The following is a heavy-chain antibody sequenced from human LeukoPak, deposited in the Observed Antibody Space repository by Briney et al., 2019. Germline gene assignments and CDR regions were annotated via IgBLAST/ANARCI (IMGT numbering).Heavy chain of an antibody. V-gene: IGHV1-24*01. CDR2: FDPEDGEA. Sequence: ASLRVSCKVSGYTLTELSMHWVRQAPGKGLEWMGGFDPEDGEAIYAQRFQGRVTMTEDTSTDTAYMELSSLRSEDTALYYCATYSTIAVAGTKWFDPWGQGTLVIVSS. J-gene: IGHJ5*02. CDR1: GYTLTELS. D-gene: IGHD6-19*01. CDR3: ATYSTIAVAGTKWFDP.